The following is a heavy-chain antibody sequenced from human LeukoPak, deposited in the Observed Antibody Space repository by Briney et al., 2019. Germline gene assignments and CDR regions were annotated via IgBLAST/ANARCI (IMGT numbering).Heavy chain of an antibody. CDR1: GFTFSSYA. J-gene: IGHJ4*02. Sequence: GGSLRLSCAASGFTFSSYAMSWVRQVPGKGLVWVSRINSDGSNTNYADSVKGRFTISRDNAKNTLYLQMNSLRAEDTAVYYCARSGYYHNFDYWGQGTLVTVSS. V-gene: IGHV3-74*01. CDR2: INSDGSNT. D-gene: IGHD3-22*01. CDR3: ARSGYYHNFDY.